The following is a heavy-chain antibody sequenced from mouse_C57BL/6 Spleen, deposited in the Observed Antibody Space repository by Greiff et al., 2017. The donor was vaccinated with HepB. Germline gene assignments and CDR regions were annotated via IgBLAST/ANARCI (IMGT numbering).Heavy chain of an antibody. J-gene: IGHJ1*03. V-gene: IGHV5-17*01. CDR3: ARGGLLLFYWYFDV. CDR2: ISSGSSTI. CDR1: GFTFSDYG. D-gene: IGHD2-3*01. Sequence: EVKLVESGGGLVKPGGSLKLSCAASGFTFSDYGMHWVRQAPEKGLEWVAYISSGSSTIYYADTVKGRFTISRDNAKNTLFLQMTSLRSEDTAMYYCARGGLLLFYWYFDVWGTGTTVTVSS.